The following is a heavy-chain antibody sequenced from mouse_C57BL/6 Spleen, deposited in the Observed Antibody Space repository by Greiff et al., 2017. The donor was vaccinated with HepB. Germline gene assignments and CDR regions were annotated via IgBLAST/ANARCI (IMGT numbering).Heavy chain of an antibody. Sequence: VKLQESGAELVRPGASVTLSCKASGYTFTDYEMHWVKQTPVHGLEWIGAIDPETGGTAYNQKFKGKAILTADKSSSTAYMELRSLTSEDSAVYYCTRRGYYDAYWGQGTLVTVSA. J-gene: IGHJ3*01. CDR3: TRRGYYDAY. CDR2: IDPETGGT. D-gene: IGHD2-4*01. CDR1: GYTFTDYE. V-gene: IGHV1-15*01.